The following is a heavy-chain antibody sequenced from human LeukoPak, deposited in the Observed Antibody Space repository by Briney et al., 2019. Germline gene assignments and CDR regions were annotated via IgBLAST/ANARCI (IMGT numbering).Heavy chain of an antibody. V-gene: IGHV4-31*03. CDR2: IYYSGST. CDR3: ARARPSITGTTGWFDP. D-gene: IGHD1-7*01. J-gene: IGHJ5*02. CDR1: GGSISSGGYY. Sequence: PPETLSLTCTVSGGSISSGGYYWSWIRQHPGKGLEWIGYIYYSGSTYYNPSLKSRVTISVDTSKNQFSLKLSSVTAADTAVYYCARARPSITGTTGWFDPWGQGTLVTVSS.